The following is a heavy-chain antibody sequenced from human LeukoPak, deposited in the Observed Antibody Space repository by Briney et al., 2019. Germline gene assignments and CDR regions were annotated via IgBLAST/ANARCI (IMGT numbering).Heavy chain of an antibody. CDR3: ARDGVGSGSYPGDYYYYYYMDV. CDR1: GYNFTGYY. CDR2: INPNSGGT. J-gene: IGHJ6*03. V-gene: IGHV1-2*02. Sequence: GASVKVSCKASGYNFTGYYMHWVRQAPGQGLEWMGWINPNSGGTKYAQKFQGRVTMTRDTSISTAYMELSRLRSDDTAVYYCARDGVGSGSYPGDYYYYYYMDVWGKGTTVTISS. D-gene: IGHD1-26*01.